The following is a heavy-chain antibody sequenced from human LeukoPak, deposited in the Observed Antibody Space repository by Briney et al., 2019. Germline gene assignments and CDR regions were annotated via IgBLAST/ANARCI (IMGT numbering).Heavy chain of an antibody. CDR3: TYSSGWTDWFDP. CDR2: IIPIFGTA. V-gene: IGHV1-69*06. Sequence: ASVKVSCKASGGTFSSYAISWVRQAPGQGLEWIGGIIPIFGTANYAQKFQGRVTITADKSTSTAYMELSSLRSEDTAVYYCTYSSGWTDWFDPWGQGTLVTVSS. J-gene: IGHJ5*02. CDR1: GGTFSSYA. D-gene: IGHD6-19*01.